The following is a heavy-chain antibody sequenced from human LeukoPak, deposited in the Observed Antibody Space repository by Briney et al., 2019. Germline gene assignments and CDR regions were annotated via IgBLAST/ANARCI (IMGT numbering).Heavy chain of an antibody. CDR1: GGSISSSSYY. J-gene: IGHJ5*02. CDR2: IYTSGST. Sequence: SETLSLTCTVSGGSISSSSYYWGWIRQPPGKGLEWIGRIYTSGSTNYNPSLKSRVTISVDTSKNQFSLKLSSVTAADTAVYYCARASPYCSSTSCYRLNWFDPWGRGTLVTVSS. V-gene: IGHV4-39*07. D-gene: IGHD2-2*01. CDR3: ARASPYCSSTSCYRLNWFDP.